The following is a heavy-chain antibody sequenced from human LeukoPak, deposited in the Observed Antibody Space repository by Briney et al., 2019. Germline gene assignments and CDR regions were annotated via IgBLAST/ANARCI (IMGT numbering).Heavy chain of an antibody. Sequence: ASVKVSCMVSGYTLTELSMHWVRQAPGQGLEWMGIINPSGGSTSYAQKFQGRVTMTRDTSTSTVYMELSSLRSEDTAVYYCARVGASGSYYEPNLDYWGQGTLVTVSS. CDR1: GYTLTELS. CDR2: INPSGGST. CDR3: ARVGASGSYYEPNLDY. V-gene: IGHV1-46*01. J-gene: IGHJ4*02. D-gene: IGHD1-26*01.